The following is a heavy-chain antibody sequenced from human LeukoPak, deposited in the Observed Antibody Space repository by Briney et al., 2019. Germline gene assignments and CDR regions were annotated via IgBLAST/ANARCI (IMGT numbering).Heavy chain of an antibody. D-gene: IGHD3-10*01. CDR1: GFIFSSFA. CDR3: AKRSALLWFDY. V-gene: IGHV3-30*18. CDR2: ISYDGSNK. Sequence: GGSLRLCCAASGFIFSSFAIDWVRQAPGKGPEWVAFISYDGSNKYYADSVKGRFTISRDNSKNTLYLQMNSLRAEDTAVYYCAKRSALLWFDYWGQGTLVTVSS. J-gene: IGHJ5*01.